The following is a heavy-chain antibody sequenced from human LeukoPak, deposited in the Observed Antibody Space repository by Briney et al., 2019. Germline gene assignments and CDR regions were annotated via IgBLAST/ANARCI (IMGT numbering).Heavy chain of an antibody. CDR2: ISGSGGST. V-gene: IGHV3-23*01. CDR1: GFTFSSYA. CDR3: AKEERVDTAMVSSPDY. D-gene: IGHD5-18*01. Sequence: QTGGSLRLSCAASGFTFSSYAMSWVRQAPGKGLEWVSAISGSGGSTYYADSVKGRFTISRDNSKNTLYLQMNSLRAEDTAVYYCAKEERVDTAMVSSPDYWGQGTLVTVSS. J-gene: IGHJ4*02.